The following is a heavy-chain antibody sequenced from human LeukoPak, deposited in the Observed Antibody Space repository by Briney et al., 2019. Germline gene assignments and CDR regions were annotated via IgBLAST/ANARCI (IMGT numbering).Heavy chain of an antibody. CDR1: GYTFTGYY. Sequence: ASVKVSCKASGYTFTGYYMHWVRQAPGQGLEWMGWINPNSGGTNYAQKFQGRVTMTRDTSISTAYMELSRPRSDDTAVYYCARAGVTTTLGYYYGMDVWGQGTTVTVSS. J-gene: IGHJ6*02. V-gene: IGHV1-2*02. CDR3: ARAGVTTTLGYYYGMDV. D-gene: IGHD4-11*01. CDR2: INPNSGGT.